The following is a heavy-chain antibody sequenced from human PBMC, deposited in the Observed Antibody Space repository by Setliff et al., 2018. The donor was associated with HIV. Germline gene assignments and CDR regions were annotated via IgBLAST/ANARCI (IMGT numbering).Heavy chain of an antibody. CDR2: IYTSGRT. CDR3: ARARGSVGYYGSGTMYHMDV. V-gene: IGHV4-61*02. J-gene: IGHJ6*03. CDR1: GGSISSGSHY. D-gene: IGHD3-10*01. Sequence: PSETLSLTCTVSGGSISSGSHYWSWIRQPAGKGLEWIGLIYTSGRTNYNPSLKSRVTITQHTSKNSMYLQMNSLRVEDTATYYCARARGSVGYYGSGTMYHMDVWGKGTTVTVSS.